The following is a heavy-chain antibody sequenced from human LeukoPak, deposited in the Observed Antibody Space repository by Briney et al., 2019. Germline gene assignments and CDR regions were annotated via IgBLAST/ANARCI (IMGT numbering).Heavy chain of an antibody. D-gene: IGHD6-6*01. CDR2: INHSGST. V-gene: IGHV4-34*01. Sequence: SETLSLTCAVYGGSFSGYYWSWIRQPPGKGLEWIGEINHSGSTNYNPSLKSRVTISVDTSKNQFSLKLSSVTAADTAVYYCAGKGIAARLMRAQPFDYWGQGTLVTVSS. J-gene: IGHJ4*02. CDR1: GGSFSGYY. CDR3: AGKGIAARLMRAQPFDY.